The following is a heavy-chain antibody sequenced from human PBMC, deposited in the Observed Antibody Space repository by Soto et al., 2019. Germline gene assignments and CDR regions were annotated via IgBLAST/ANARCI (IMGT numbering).Heavy chain of an antibody. J-gene: IGHJ6*02. Sequence: SLRLSCAASGFPFSSYAMSWVRQAPGKGLEWVSAISGSGGSTYYADSVKGRFTISRDNSKNTLYLQMNSLRAEDTAVYYCAKGHTPGHYYYGMDVWGQGTTVTVSS. CDR3: AKGHTPGHYYYGMDV. CDR1: GFPFSSYA. D-gene: IGHD5-18*01. CDR2: ISGSGGST. V-gene: IGHV3-23*01.